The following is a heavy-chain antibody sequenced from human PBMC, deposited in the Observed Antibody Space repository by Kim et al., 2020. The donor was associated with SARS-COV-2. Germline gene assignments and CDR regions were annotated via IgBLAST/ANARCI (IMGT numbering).Heavy chain of an antibody. J-gene: IGHJ4*02. V-gene: IGHV3-15*01. D-gene: IGHD3-16*02. Sequence: GGSLRLSCAASGFTFSNAWMSWVRQAPGKGLEWVGRIKSKTDGGTTDYAAPVKGRFTISRDDSKNTLYLQMNSLKTEDTAVYYCTTIEGRNLKYDYVWGSYRYLFDYWGQGTLVTVSS. CDR2: IKSKTDGGTT. CDR3: TTIEGRNLKYDYVWGSYRYLFDY. CDR1: GFTFSNAW.